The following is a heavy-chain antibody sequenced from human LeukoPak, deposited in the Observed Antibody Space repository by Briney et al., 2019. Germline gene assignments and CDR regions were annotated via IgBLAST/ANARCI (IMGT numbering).Heavy chain of an antibody. CDR2: ISGSGGST. CDR3: AKARADCTNGVCYLGNFDY. D-gene: IGHD2-8*01. CDR1: GFTFSSYA. Sequence: PGGSLRLSCAASGFTFSSYAMSWVRQAPGKGLEWVSAISGSGGSTYYADSVKGRFTISRDNSKNTLYLQMNSLRAKDTAVYYCAKARADCTNGVCYLGNFDYWGQGTLVTVSS. J-gene: IGHJ4*02. V-gene: IGHV3-23*01.